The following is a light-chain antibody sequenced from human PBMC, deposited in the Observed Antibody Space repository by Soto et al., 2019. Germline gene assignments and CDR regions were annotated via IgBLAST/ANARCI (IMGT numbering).Light chain of an antibody. CDR1: QSVSSSY. CDR2: GAS. V-gene: IGKV3-20*01. CDR3: QQYGSSLVT. J-gene: IGKJ1*01. Sequence: EIVLTQSPGTLSLPPGERATLFCRASQSVSSSYLTWYQQKPGQAPRLLIYGASSRATGIPDRFSGSGSGTDFTLTISRLEPEDFAVYYCQQYGSSLVTFGQGTKVEIK.